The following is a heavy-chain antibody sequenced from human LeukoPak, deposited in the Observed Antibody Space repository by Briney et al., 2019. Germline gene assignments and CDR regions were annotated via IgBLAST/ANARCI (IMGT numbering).Heavy chain of an antibody. Sequence: GGSLRLSCAASRFTFSSYWMHWVRQAPGKGLVGVSRINSDRSSTSYADSVKGRFTISRDNAKNTLYLQKQSLRAEDTAVYYCARDAVRFLEWLPFPYYYYFMFVWGKGATVTVSS. D-gene: IGHD3-3*01. CDR2: INSDRSST. J-gene: IGHJ6*03. V-gene: IGHV3-74*01. CDR3: ARDAVRFLEWLPFPYYYYFMFV. CDR1: RFTFSSYW.